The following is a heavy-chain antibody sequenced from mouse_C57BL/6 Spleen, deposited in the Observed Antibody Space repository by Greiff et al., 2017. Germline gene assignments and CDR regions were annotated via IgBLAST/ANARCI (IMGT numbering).Heavy chain of an antibody. Sequence: VQLQQSGAELVKPGASVKLSCTASGFNINDYYMHWVKQRTEQGLEWIGRIDPEDGETKSAPKFQGKATITADTSSNTAYLHLSSLTSEDTAVYYCARAGRDYFDYWGQGTTLTVSS. D-gene: IGHD3-1*01. V-gene: IGHV14-2*01. CDR1: GFNINDYY. CDR2: IDPEDGET. J-gene: IGHJ2*01. CDR3: ARAGRDYFDY.